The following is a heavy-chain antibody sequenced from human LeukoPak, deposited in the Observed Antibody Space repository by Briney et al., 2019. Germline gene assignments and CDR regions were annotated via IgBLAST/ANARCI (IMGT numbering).Heavy chain of an antibody. CDR1: GFTFSSYE. Sequence: PGGSLRLSCAASGFTFSSYEMNWVRQAPGKGLEWVSYISSSGSTIYYADSVKGRFTISRDNAKNSLYLQMNSLRAEDTAVYYCARGLRQEKRRYYFDYWGQGTLVTVSS. J-gene: IGHJ4*02. V-gene: IGHV3-48*03. CDR3: ARGLRQEKRRYYFDY. D-gene: IGHD5-12*01. CDR2: ISSSGSTI.